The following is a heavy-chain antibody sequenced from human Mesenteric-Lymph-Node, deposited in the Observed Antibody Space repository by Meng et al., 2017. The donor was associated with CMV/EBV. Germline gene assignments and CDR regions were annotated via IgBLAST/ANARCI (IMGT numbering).Heavy chain of an antibody. CDR2: IWYDGNNK. V-gene: IGHV3-33*01. D-gene: IGHD6-13*01. J-gene: IGHJ4*02. CDR1: GFSCKNYG. Sequence: ASGFSCKNYGMHWVRQAPGKGLEWVAFIWYDGNNKYYADSVKGRFTISRDNSENTLYLQMNTLRAEDTAVYYCARDSYSSSWYIVYWGQGTLVTVSS. CDR3: ARDSYSSSWYIVY.